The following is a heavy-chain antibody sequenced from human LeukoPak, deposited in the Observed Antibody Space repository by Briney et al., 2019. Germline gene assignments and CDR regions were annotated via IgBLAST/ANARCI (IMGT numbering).Heavy chain of an antibody. J-gene: IGHJ4*02. Sequence: PSGTLSLTCTVSGGSLSSGGYYWSWIRQHPGKGLEWIGYIYYSGSTYYNPSLKSRVTISVDTSKNQFSLKLSSVTAADTAVYYCARGQDSSSWSGTFDYCGQGTLVTVSS. D-gene: IGHD6-13*01. CDR3: ARGQDSSSWSGTFDY. V-gene: IGHV4-31*03. CDR1: GGSLSSGGYY. CDR2: IYYSGST.